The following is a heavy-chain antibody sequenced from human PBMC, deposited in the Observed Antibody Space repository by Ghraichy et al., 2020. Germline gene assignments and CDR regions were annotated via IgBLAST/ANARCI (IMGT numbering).Heavy chain of an antibody. CDR3: ARQRITMVRGVPGAFDI. CDR1: GGSISSSSYY. D-gene: IGHD3-10*01. V-gene: IGHV4-39*01. Sequence: SETPSLTCTVSGGSISSSSYYWGWIRQPPGKGLEWIGSIYYSGSTYYNPSLKSRVTISVDTSKNQFSLKLSSVTAADTAVYYCARQRITMVRGVPGAFDIWGQGTMVTVSS. J-gene: IGHJ3*02. CDR2: IYYSGST.